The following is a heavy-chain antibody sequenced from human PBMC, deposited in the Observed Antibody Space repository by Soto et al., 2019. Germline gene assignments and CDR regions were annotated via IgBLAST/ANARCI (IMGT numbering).Heavy chain of an antibody. V-gene: IGHV3-74*03. Sequence: PGGSLRLSCAASGFSLSDYWMHWVRQVPGKGLLWVSRVSVNGRDTTYADSVKGRFTISRDNAKNTLYLQMNSLRAEDTAVYYCARVPHYDFWSGQRGAFDIWGQGTMVTVSS. CDR1: GFSLSDYW. J-gene: IGHJ3*02. CDR3: ARVPHYDFWSGQRGAFDI. D-gene: IGHD3-3*01. CDR2: VSVNGRDT.